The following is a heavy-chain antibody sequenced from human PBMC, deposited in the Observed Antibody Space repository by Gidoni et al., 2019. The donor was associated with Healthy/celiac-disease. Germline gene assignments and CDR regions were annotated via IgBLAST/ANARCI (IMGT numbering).Heavy chain of an antibody. Sequence: QVQLVESGGGVVQPGRSLRLSCAASGFTFSSYAMHWVRQAPGKGLEWVAVISYDGSNEYYADSVKGRFTISRDKSKNTLYLQMNSLRAEDTAVYYCARDLAVLAKKYYYYYGMDVWGQGTTVTVSS. J-gene: IGHJ6*02. CDR1: GFTFSSYA. CDR3: ARDLAVLAKKYYYYYGMDV. V-gene: IGHV3-30-3*01. CDR2: ISYDGSNE. D-gene: IGHD3-3*01.